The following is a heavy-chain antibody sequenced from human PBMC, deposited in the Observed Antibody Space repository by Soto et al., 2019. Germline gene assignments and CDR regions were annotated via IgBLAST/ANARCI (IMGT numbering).Heavy chain of an antibody. D-gene: IGHD6-25*01. J-gene: IGHJ4*01. CDR3: ARDRGDGGKSVFDF. CDR1: GFTVSTYG. Sequence: GGSLRPSGTTSGFTVSTYGMHWVRKAPGKGVEWVATIWYHGNTYYYKDSIKGRFAVSRDNSKNTVFLHMNTLRAEDTATYYCARDRGDGGKSVFDFWGLATLVTVXS. V-gene: IGHV3-33*01. CDR2: IWYHGNTY.